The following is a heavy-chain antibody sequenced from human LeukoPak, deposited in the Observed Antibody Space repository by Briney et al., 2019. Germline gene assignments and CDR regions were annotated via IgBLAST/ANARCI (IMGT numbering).Heavy chain of an antibody. V-gene: IGHV4-39*02. CDR2: IYYGGLI. J-gene: IGHJ4*02. CDR1: GGSINTRSYY. D-gene: IGHD1-26*01. CDR3: ARLPILGVVDY. Sequence: SETLSLTCSVSGGSINTRSYYWGWIRQPPGKGLEWIGSIYYGGLIYYNPSLKSRVTLSADTSRNHFFLKVNSVTAADTSVYYCARLPILGVVDYWGQGILVTVSS.